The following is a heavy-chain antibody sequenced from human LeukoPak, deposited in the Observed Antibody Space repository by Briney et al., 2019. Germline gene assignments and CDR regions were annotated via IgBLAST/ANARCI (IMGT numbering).Heavy chain of an antibody. CDR2: IKQDGSEK. CDR1: GFTFSSYW. CDR3: ARRLFGVVTYYFDY. D-gene: IGHD3-3*01. V-gene: IGHV3-7*01. J-gene: IGHJ4*02. Sequence: GGSLRLSCAASGFTFSSYWMSWVRQAPGKGLEWVANIKQDGSEKYYVDSVKGRFTISRDNAKNSLYLQMNSLRAVDTAVYYCARRLFGVVTYYFDYWGQGTLVTVSS.